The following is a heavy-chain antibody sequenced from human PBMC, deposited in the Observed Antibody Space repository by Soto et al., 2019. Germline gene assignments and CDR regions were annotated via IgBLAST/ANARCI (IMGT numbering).Heavy chain of an antibody. D-gene: IGHD5-12*01. V-gene: IGHV4-34*01. CDR2: INHSGST. CDR1: GGSFSGYY. Sequence: QVQLQQWGAGLLKPSETLSLTCAVYGGSFSGYYWSWIRQPPGKGLEWIGEINHSGSTNYNPSLKSRVTISVDTSKNQFSLKLSSVTAADTAVYYCARGERAEWLRHDYFDYWGQGTLVTVSS. J-gene: IGHJ4*02. CDR3: ARGERAEWLRHDYFDY.